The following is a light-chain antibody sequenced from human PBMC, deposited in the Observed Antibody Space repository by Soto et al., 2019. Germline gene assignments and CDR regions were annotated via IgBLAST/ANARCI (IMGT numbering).Light chain of an antibody. CDR1: QRLFSF. J-gene: IGKJ3*01. CDR3: QQTYSAPFT. Sequence: DIQMTQSPSSLSASVEDSVTLTCRASQRLFSFLNWYQQAPGRAPKLLISTAYKLQSGVPSRFSGSESGTEFTLTISSLQPEDFAIYFCQQTYSAPFTFGPGTKVDVK. CDR2: TAY. V-gene: IGKV1-39*01.